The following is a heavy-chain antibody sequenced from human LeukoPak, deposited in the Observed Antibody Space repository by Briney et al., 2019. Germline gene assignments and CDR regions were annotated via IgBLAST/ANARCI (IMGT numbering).Heavy chain of an antibody. D-gene: IGHD6-13*01. V-gene: IGHV4-59*01. Sequence: SETLSLTCTVSGGSISSYYWSWIRQPPGKGLEWIGYIYYSGSTNYNPSLKSRVTISVDTSKNQFSLKLSSVTAADTAVYYCARYSSSSFDPRGQGTLVTVSS. CDR2: IYYSGST. CDR3: ARYSSSSFDP. CDR1: GGSISSYY. J-gene: IGHJ5*02.